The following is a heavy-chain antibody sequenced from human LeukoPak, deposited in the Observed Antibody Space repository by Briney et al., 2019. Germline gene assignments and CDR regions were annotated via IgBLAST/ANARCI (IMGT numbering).Heavy chain of an antibody. CDR3: ARERGIRDAFDF. V-gene: IGHV1-3*03. CDR2: ISVGKGDS. D-gene: IGHD1-14*01. CDR1: GYTFTSYT. Sequence: ASVKVSCKASGYTFTSYTIRWVRQAPGQSLEWMGWISVGKGDSKCSQEFQGRVTLTRDTSATTAYLEVSSLRPEDMAVYYCARERGIRDAFDFWGQGTMVTVSS. J-gene: IGHJ3*01.